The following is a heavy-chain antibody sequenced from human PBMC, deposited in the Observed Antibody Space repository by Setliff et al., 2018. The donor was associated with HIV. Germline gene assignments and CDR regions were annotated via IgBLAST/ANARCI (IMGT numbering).Heavy chain of an antibody. CDR1: GYKFYTSW. V-gene: IGHV5-51*01. CDR3: VRHGYNDSRGYFDY. D-gene: IGHD3-22*01. J-gene: IGHJ4*02. CDR2: IYPGDSDT. Sequence: GESLKISCQASGYKFYTSWIGWVRQMPGKGLEWMGIIYPGDSDTRYSPSFQGHVAFSVDTSISTAYLHWSSLKASDTAMYYCVRHGYNDSRGYFDYWGQGALVTVSS.